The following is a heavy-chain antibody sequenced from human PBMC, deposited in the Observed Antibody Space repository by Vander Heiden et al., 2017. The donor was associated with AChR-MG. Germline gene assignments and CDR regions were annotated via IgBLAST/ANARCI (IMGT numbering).Heavy chain of an antibody. V-gene: IGHV3-23*01. CDR2: MSGSGGST. Sequence: EVQLLESGGGLVQPGGSLRLSCAASGFTFSSYAMSWVRQAPGKGLEWVSAMSGSGGSTYYADSVKGRFTISRDNSKNTLYLQMNSLRAEDTAVYYCAKDPKIPYAIDRFDPWGQGTLVTVSS. CDR1: GFTFSSYA. J-gene: IGHJ5*02. D-gene: IGHD2-8*01. CDR3: AKDPKIPYAIDRFDP.